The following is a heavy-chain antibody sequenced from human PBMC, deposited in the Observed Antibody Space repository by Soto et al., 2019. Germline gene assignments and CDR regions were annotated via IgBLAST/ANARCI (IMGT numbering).Heavy chain of an antibody. D-gene: IGHD6-13*01. CDR1: GGSISSYY. Sequence: PSETLSLTCTVSGGSISSYYWSWIRQPPGKGLEWIGYIYYSGSTNYNPSLKSRVTISVDTSKNQFSLKLSSVTAADTAVYYCARGIAAAGIGFEYYFDYWGQGTLVTVSS. CDR2: IYYSGST. J-gene: IGHJ4*02. CDR3: ARGIAAAGIGFEYYFDY. V-gene: IGHV4-59*01.